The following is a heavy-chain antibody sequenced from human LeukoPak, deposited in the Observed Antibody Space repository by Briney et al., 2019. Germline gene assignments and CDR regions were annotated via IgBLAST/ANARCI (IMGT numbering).Heavy chain of an antibody. D-gene: IGHD6-25*01. CDR3: ARERTPGSGYGVDY. CDR2: INPNINGT. V-gene: IGHV1-2*02. CDR1: GGTFSSYA. J-gene: IGHJ4*02. Sequence: ASVKVSCKASGGTFSSYAISWVRQAPGQGLEGMGGINPNINGTNYAQKFQGRVTMTGDRSISTAYMELSRLRSDDTAVYYCARERTPGSGYGVDYWGQGTVVTVSS.